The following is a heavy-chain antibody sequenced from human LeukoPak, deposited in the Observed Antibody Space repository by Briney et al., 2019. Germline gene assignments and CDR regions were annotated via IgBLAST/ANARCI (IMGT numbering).Heavy chain of an antibody. V-gene: IGHV3-23*01. CDR2: ISGSGGST. D-gene: IGHD5-24*01. J-gene: IGHJ4*02. CDR1: GFTFSSYA. CDR3: AKDYDRELSRDGYNYFDY. Sequence: PGGSLRLSCAASGFTFSSYAMSWVRQAPGKGLEWVSAISGSGGSTYYADSVKGRFTISRDNSKNTLYLQMNSLRAEDTAVYYCAKDYDRELSRDGYNYFDYWGQGTLVTVSS.